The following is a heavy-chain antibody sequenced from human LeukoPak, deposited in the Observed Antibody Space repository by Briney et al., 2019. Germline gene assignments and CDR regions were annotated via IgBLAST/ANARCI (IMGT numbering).Heavy chain of an antibody. J-gene: IGHJ3*02. Sequence: GGSLRLSCAASGFTISSNYMSWVRQAPGKGLEWVSVVYSGGTTYYADSVKGRFTISRHNLKNTVYLQMNSLRGEDTAVYYCARAREGCTNYAFDIWGQGTMVTVSS. D-gene: IGHD2-8*01. CDR2: VYSGGTT. V-gene: IGHV3-53*04. CDR1: GFTISSNY. CDR3: ARAREGCTNYAFDI.